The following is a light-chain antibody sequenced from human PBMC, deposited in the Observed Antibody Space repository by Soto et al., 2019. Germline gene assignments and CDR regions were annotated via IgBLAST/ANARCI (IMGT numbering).Light chain of an antibody. V-gene: IGKV1-39*01. J-gene: IGKJ2*01. Sequence: DIQMTQSPSSLSASVGDRVTITCRASQSISSYLNWYQQKPGKAPKLLIYAASSLQSGVPSRFSGSGSGTDFTLTISSLQPEDFATCYCQQSYSTPYTLGQGTKVDIK. CDR2: AAS. CDR3: QQSYSTPYT. CDR1: QSISSY.